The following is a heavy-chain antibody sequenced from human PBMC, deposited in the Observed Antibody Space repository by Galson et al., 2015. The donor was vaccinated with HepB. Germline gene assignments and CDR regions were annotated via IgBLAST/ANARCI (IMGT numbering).Heavy chain of an antibody. D-gene: IGHD1-26*01. CDR3: AKDQRSPYYYYGMDV. CDR2: ISYDGSNK. V-gene: IGHV3-30*18. Sequence: SLRLSCAASGFTFRSHSMHWVRQAPGKGLEWVAVISYDGSNKYYADSVKGRFTISRDNSKNTLYLQMNSLRAEDTAVYYCAKDQRSPYYYYGMDVWGQGTTVTVSS. CDR1: GFTFRSHS. J-gene: IGHJ6*02.